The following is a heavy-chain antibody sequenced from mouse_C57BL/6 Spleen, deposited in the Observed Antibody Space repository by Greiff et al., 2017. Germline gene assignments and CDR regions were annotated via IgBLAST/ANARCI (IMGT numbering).Heavy chain of an antibody. CDR3: ARSTVVATRGYFDY. CDR1: GYAFSSSW. CDR2: IYPGDGDT. V-gene: IGHV1-82*01. Sequence: QVQLKQSGPELVKPGASVKISCKASGYAFSSSWMNWVKQRPGKGLEWIGRIYPGDGDTNYNGKFKGKATLTADKSSSTAYMQLSSLTSEDSAVYFCARSTVVATRGYFDYWGQGTTLTVSS. D-gene: IGHD1-1*01. J-gene: IGHJ2*01.